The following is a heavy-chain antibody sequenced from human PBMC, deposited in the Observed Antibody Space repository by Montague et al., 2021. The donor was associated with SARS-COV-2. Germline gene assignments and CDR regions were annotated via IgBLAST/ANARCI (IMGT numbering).Heavy chain of an antibody. J-gene: IGHJ4*02. Sequence: SLRLSCAASGFTFSSYWMHWVRQAPGKGLVWVSRINSDGSSTSYADSVXGRFTISRDNAKNTLYLQMNSLRAEDTAVYYCASRRTTRLQTTVVTQDYWGQGTLVTVSS. CDR3: ASRRTTRLQTTVVTQDY. CDR2: INSDGSST. D-gene: IGHD4-23*01. CDR1: GFTFSSYW. V-gene: IGHV3-74*01.